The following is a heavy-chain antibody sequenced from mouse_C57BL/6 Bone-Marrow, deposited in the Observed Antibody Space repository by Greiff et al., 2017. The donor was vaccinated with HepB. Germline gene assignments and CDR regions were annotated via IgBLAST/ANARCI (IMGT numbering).Heavy chain of an antibody. CDR1: GFTFSNYW. V-gene: IGHV6-3*01. D-gene: IGHD1-1*01. J-gene: IGHJ1*03. CDR2: IRLKSDNYAT. CDR3: TAGTVVEYFDV. Sequence: EVKLMESGGGLVQPGGSMKLSCVASGFTFSNYWMNWVRQSPEKGLEWVAQIRLKSDNYATHYAESVKGRFTISRDDSKSSFYLQMNNLRAEDTGIYYCTAGTVVEYFDVWGTGTTVTVSS.